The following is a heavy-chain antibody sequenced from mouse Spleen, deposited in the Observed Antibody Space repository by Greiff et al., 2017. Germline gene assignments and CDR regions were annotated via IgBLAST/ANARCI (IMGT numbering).Heavy chain of an antibody. CDR2: IYPGSGNT. D-gene: IGHD2-10*01. CDR1: GYTFTDYY. J-gene: IGHJ2*01. CDR3: ASRAYYGNYHFDY. Sequence: QVQLQQSGAELVRPGASVKLSCKASGYTFTDYYINWVKQRPGQGLEWIARIYPGSGNTYYNEKFKGKATLTAEKSSSTAYMQLSSLTSEDSAVYFCASRAYYGNYHFDYWGQGTTLTVSS. V-gene: IGHV1-76*01.